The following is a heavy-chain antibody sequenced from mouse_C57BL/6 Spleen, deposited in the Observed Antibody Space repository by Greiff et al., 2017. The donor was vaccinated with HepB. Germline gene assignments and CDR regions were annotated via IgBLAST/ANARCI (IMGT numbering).Heavy chain of an antibody. Sequence: VQLKESGPELVKPGASVKISCKASGYSFTDYNMNWVKQSNGKSLEWIGVINPNYGTTSYNQKFKGKATLTVDQSSSTAYMQLNSLTSEDSAVYYCARRVYYYGSRDAMDYWGQGTSVTVSS. J-gene: IGHJ4*01. V-gene: IGHV1-39*01. CDR1: GYSFTDYN. CDR2: INPNYGTT. CDR3: ARRVYYYGSRDAMDY. D-gene: IGHD1-1*01.